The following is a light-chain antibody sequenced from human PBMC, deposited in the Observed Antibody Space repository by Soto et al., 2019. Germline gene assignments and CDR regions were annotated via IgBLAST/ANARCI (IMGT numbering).Light chain of an antibody. Sequence: QSVLTQPPSASGTPGQRVTISCSGRSSNIGVNYVYWYQHLPGTAPKLLIYKNSQRPSGVPDRFSGSKSGTSASLAISGLRSEHEADYYCAAWDDNLSGLLFGGGTKVTVL. J-gene: IGLJ2*01. V-gene: IGLV1-47*01. CDR1: SSNIGVNY. CDR2: KNS. CDR3: AAWDDNLSGLL.